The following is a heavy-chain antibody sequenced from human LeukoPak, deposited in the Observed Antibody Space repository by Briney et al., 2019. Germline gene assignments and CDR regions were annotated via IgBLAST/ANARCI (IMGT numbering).Heavy chain of an antibody. CDR2: ISDTGST. CDR1: GGSVSSSY. CDR3: ARAVTGGDRSRFYSGGWYYFDN. J-gene: IGHJ4*02. V-gene: IGHV4-59*08. Sequence: SETLSLTCTVSGGSVSSSYWSWIRQTPGKGLEWIGYISDTGSTNYNPSLKGRVTISIHSSPNQFSLELGSVTAADTAIYYCARAVTGGDRSRFYSGGWYYFDNWGQGTLVTVSS. D-gene: IGHD6-19*01.